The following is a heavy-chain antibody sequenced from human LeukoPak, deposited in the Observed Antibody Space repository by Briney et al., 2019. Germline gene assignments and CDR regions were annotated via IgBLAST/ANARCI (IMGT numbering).Heavy chain of an antibody. Sequence: GGSLRLSCVASGFTVSSNYMSWVRQAPGKGLEWVSYIRSSGSTIYYADSVKGRFTISRDNAKNSLYLQMNSLRAEDTAVYYCARVLSYGDYGYYYYYMDVWGKGTTVTISS. D-gene: IGHD4-17*01. CDR2: IRSSGSTI. CDR3: ARVLSYGDYGYYYYYMDV. V-gene: IGHV3-11*04. CDR1: GFTVSSNY. J-gene: IGHJ6*03.